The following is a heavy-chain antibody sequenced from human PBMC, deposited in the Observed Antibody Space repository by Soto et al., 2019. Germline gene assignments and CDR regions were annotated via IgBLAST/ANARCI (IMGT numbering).Heavy chain of an antibody. CDR3: ARDLGGCSAGSCRYNWLDS. D-gene: IGHD2-15*01. CDR1: GDTFSNYA. V-gene: IGHV1-69*06. CDR2: IIPIYGTA. Sequence: QMQLVQSGAEVKKTGSSVKVSCKASGDTFSNYAISWVRQAPGQGLEWMGGIIPIYGTANYAQKFQDRVTITADTSTSTADMELSSLRSEDTAVYYCARDLGGCSAGSCRYNWLDSWGQGTLVTVSS. J-gene: IGHJ5*01.